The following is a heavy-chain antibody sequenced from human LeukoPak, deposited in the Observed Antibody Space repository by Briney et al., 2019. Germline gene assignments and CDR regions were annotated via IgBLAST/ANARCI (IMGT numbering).Heavy chain of an antibody. V-gene: IGHV4-61*08. Sequence: SETLSLTCTVSGASVSSAGYYWSWIRQPPGKGLEWIGYIYYSGSTNYNPSLKSRVTISVDTSKNQFSLKLSSVTAADTAVYYCARVRRGDYGDYWYFDLWGRGTLVTVSS. J-gene: IGHJ2*01. CDR2: IYYSGST. CDR1: GASVSSAGYY. D-gene: IGHD4-17*01. CDR3: ARVRRGDYGDYWYFDL.